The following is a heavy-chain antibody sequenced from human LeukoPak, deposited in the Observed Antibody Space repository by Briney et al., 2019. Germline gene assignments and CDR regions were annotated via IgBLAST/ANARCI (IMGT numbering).Heavy chain of an antibody. V-gene: IGHV3-74*01. D-gene: IGHD2-15*01. CDR3: AKDIFYCSGGSCSQPPYYFDY. CDR1: GFTFSSYW. CDR2: INSDGSST. Sequence: QPGGSLRPSCAASGFTFSSYWMHWVRQAPGKGLVWVSRINSDGSSTSYADSVKGRFTISRDNAKNTLYLQMNSLRAEDTAVYYCAKDIFYCSGGSCSQPPYYFDYWGQGTLVTVSS. J-gene: IGHJ4*02.